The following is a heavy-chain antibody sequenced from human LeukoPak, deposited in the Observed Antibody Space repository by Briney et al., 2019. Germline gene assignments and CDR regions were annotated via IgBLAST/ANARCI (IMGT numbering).Heavy chain of an antibody. CDR2: ISQTGST. CDR1: CYSISSGYY. J-gene: IGHJ5*02. CDR3: ARWVNCFDP. Sequence: SETLSLPCIVSCYSISSGYYWGWIRQPPGKGLEWIESISQTGSTFYNPSLKSRVTISLDTSKNQYSLMLRSVTAADTAVYYCARWVNCFDPWGQGTLVTVSS. V-gene: IGHV4-38-2*02.